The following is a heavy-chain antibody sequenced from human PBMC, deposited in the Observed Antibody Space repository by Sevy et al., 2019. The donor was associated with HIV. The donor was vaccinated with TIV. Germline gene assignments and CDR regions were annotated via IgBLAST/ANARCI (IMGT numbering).Heavy chain of an antibody. CDR2: IYYSGST. Sequence: SETLSLTCTVSGGSISSSSYYWGWIRQPPGKGLEWIGSIYYSGSTSYNPSLRSRVTISVDTSKNQFSLRLSSVTAADTAVYYCAVEFYSSSWSFEYWGQGTLVTVSS. V-gene: IGHV4-39*01. J-gene: IGHJ4*02. CDR1: GGSISSSSYY. CDR3: AVEFYSSSWSFEY. D-gene: IGHD6-13*01.